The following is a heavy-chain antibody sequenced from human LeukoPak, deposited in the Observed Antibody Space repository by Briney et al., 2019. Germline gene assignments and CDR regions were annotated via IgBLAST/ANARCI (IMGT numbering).Heavy chain of an antibody. D-gene: IGHD2-15*01. J-gene: IGHJ4*02. V-gene: IGHV3-23*01. CDR2: ISGSGGST. CDR3: ATQLSPYCSGGSCLDY. Sequence: GGSLRLSCAASGFTFSSYAMSWVRQAPGKGLEWVSAISGSGGSTYYADSVKGRFTISRDNSENTLYLQMNSLRAEDTAVYYCATQLSPYCSGGSCLDYWGQGTLVTVSS. CDR1: GFTFSSYA.